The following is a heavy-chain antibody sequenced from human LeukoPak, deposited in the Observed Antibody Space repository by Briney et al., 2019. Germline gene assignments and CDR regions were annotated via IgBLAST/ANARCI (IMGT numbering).Heavy chain of an antibody. Sequence: QAGGSLRLSWAASGFAFSNAWISWVREAPGYGLEWVANIKQEGSEKNYVNSVKGGFTISRDNAKNSLYLQMNSLRVDDTAVYYCARGQQLGYWGQGTLVTVSS. CDR2: IKQEGSEK. V-gene: IGHV3-7*03. J-gene: IGHJ4*02. CDR1: GFAFSNAW. D-gene: IGHD6-13*01. CDR3: ARGQQLGY.